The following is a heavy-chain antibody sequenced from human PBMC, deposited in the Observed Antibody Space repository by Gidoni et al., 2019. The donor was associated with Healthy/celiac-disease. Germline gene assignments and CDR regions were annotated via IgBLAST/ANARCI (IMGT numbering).Heavy chain of an antibody. V-gene: IGHV4-38-2*01. D-gene: IGHD3-22*01. CDR1: GYSISSGYY. CDR3: ASVKYYYDSSGYYGLYYFDY. CDR2: IYHSGST. J-gene: IGHJ4*02. Sequence: QVQLQESGPGLVKPSETLSLTCAVSGYSISSGYYWGWIRQPPGKGLEWIGSIYHSGSTSYNPSLKSRVTISVDTSKNQFSLKLSSVTAADTAVYYCASVKYYYDSSGYYGLYYFDYWGQGTLVTVSS.